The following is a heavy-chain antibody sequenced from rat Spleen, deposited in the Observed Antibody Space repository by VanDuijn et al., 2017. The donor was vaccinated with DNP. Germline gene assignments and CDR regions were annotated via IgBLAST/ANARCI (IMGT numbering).Heavy chain of an antibody. V-gene: IGHV5-20*01. CDR1: GFTFSNYD. Sequence: EVQLVESGGGLVQPGRSMKLSCAASGFTFSNYDMAWVRQAPTKGLEWVASISYDGSSTYYRDSVKGRFTISRDNAKSTLYLQMDSLRSEDTATYYCTTRPHWGQGVMVTVSS. J-gene: IGHJ2*01. CDR2: ISYDGSST. CDR3: TTRPH.